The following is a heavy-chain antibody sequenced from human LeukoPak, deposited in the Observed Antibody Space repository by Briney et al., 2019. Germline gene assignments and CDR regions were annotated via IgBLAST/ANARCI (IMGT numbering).Heavy chain of an antibody. J-gene: IGHJ4*02. Sequence: GGSLRLSCAASGFTFSSYWMSWVRQAPGKGLERVANIKQDGSEKYYVDSVKGRFTISRDNAKNSLYLQMNSLRAEDTAVYYCATYSGYGHFDYWGQGTLVTVSS. CDR3: ATYSGYGHFDY. CDR1: GFTFSSYW. CDR2: IKQDGSEK. D-gene: IGHD5-12*01. V-gene: IGHV3-7*01.